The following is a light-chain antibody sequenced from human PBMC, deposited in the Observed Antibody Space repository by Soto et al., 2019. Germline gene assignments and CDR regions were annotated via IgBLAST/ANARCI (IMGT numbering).Light chain of an antibody. Sequence: GFTQSPGPLSLSPGERATLSCRASERIYSAYLGWYQQKPGQAPRLLIYGTSSRATGIPDRFSGSGSGTDFTLTISSLQPEDFATYYCQQYHSYPITFGPGSRLEI. V-gene: IGKV3-20*01. CDR1: ERIYSAY. J-gene: IGKJ5*01. CDR3: QQYHSYPIT. CDR2: GTS.